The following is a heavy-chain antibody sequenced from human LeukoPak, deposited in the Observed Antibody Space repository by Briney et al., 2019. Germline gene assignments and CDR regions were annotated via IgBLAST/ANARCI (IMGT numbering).Heavy chain of an antibody. CDR3: ARATGSYYSLGY. J-gene: IGHJ4*02. CDR1: GFTFSSYW. CDR2: INSDGSST. V-gene: IGHV3-74*01. Sequence: KAGGSLRLSCAASGFTFSSYWMHWVRHAPGKGLVWVSRINSDGSSTSYADSVKGRFTVSRDNAKNTLYLQMNSLRAEDTAVYYCARATGSYYSLGYWGQGTLVTVSS. D-gene: IGHD1-26*01.